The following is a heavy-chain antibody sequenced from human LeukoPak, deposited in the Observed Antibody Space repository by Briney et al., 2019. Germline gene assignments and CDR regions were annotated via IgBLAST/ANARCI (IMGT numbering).Heavy chain of an antibody. CDR2: IDWDDDK. J-gene: IGHJ4*02. CDR1: GFSLSTSGMC. Sequence: SGPALVKPTQTLTLTCTFSGFSLSTSGMCVSWIRQPPGKALEWLARIDWDDDKYYSTSLKTRLTISKDTSKNQVVPTMTNMDPVDTATYYCARISRGSYWFYFDYWGQGTLVTVSS. D-gene: IGHD1-26*01. V-gene: IGHV2-70*11. CDR3: ARISRGSYWFYFDY.